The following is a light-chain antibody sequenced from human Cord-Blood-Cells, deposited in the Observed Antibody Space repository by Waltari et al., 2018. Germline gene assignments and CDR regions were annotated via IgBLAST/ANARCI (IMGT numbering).Light chain of an antibody. V-gene: IGLV2-23*03. J-gene: IGLJ2*01. CDR2: EGS. CDR1: SSDVGSYNL. CDR3: CSYAGSSTFVV. Sequence: QSALTQPASVSGSPGQSITISCTGTSSDVGSYNLVSWYQQHPGQAPKLMIYEGSKRPSGVFIRFSGSKSGNTASLTISGLQAEDEADYYCCSYAGSSTFVVFGGGTKLTVL.